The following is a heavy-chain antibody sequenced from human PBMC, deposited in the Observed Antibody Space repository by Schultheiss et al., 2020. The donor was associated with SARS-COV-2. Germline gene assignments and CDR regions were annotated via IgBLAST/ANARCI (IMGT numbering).Heavy chain of an antibody. V-gene: IGHV3-66*01. Sequence: GGSLRLSCAASGFTVSSNYMSWVRQAPGKGLEWVSVMYRGGSTYYADSVKGRFTISRDNAKNSLYLQMNSLRAEDTAVYYCARGIIMGDSPFGYWGQGTLVTVSS. CDR2: MYRGGST. D-gene: IGHD1-26*01. CDR1: GFTVSSNY. CDR3: ARGIIMGDSPFGY. J-gene: IGHJ4*02.